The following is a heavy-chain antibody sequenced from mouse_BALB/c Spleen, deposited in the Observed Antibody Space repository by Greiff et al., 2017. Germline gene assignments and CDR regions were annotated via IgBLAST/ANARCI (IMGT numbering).Heavy chain of an antibody. CDR3: ATGWAMDY. CDR1: GYSITSDYA. Sequence: DVQLVESGPGLVKPSQSLSLTCTVTGYSITSDYAWNWIRQFPGNKLEWMGYISYSGSTSYNPSLKSRISITRDTSKNQFFLQLNSVTTEDTATYYCATGWAMDYWGQGTSVTVSS. V-gene: IGHV3-2*02. J-gene: IGHJ4*01. CDR2: ISYSGST. D-gene: IGHD4-1*01.